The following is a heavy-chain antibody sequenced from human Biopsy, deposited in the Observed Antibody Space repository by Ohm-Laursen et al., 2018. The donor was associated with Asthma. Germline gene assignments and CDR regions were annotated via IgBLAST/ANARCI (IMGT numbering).Heavy chain of an antibody. CDR1: GFTFRSYG. Sequence: SLRLSCTASGFTFRSYGMHWVRQAPGKRLEWVAIIWYDGSNKYYADSVKGRFTISRDNSKNTLYLQMNSLRAEDTAVYYCARDKPSHIDYYYGMDVWGQGTTVTVSS. CDR3: ARDKPSHIDYYYGMDV. CDR2: IWYDGSNK. V-gene: IGHV3-33*01. J-gene: IGHJ6*02.